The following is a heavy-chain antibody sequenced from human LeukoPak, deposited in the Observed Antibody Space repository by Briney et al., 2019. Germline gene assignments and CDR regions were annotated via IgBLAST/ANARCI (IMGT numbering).Heavy chain of an antibody. V-gene: IGHV3-21*01. D-gene: IGHD2-2*01. CDR3: ARDAYCSSTSCYEGGAFDI. CDR2: ISSSSSYI. J-gene: IGHJ3*02. Sequence: GGSLRLSCAASGFTFSSYSMNWVRQAPGKGLEWVSSISSSSSYIYYADSVKGRFTISRDNAKNSLYLQMNSLRAEDTAVYYCARDAYCSSTSCYEGGAFDIWGQGTMVTVSS. CDR1: GFTFSSYS.